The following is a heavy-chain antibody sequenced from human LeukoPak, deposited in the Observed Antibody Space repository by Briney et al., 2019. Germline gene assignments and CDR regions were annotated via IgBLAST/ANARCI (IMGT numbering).Heavy chain of an antibody. CDR1: GYSISSGYY. Sequence: SETLSLTCAVSGYSISSGYYWGWIRQPPGKGLEWIGSIYHSGSTYYNPSLKSRVTISVDTSKNQFSLKLSSVTAADTAVYYCARRYQLLGYDAFDIWGQGTMVTVSS. V-gene: IGHV4-38-2*01. CDR2: IYHSGST. CDR3: ARRYQLLGYDAFDI. J-gene: IGHJ3*02. D-gene: IGHD2-2*01.